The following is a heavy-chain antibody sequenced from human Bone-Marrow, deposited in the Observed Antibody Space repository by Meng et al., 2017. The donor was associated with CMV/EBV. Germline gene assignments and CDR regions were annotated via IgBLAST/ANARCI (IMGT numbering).Heavy chain of an antibody. CDR1: GYTFTSYG. CDR2: ISAYNGNT. V-gene: IGHV1-18*01. D-gene: IGHD3-3*01. J-gene: IGHJ4*02. Sequence: ASVKVSCKASGYTFTSYGISWVRQAPGQGLEWMGWISAYNGNTNYAQKLQGRVTMTRDTSISTAYMELSRLRSDDTAVYYCARVAVLRFLEWLLSPFDYWGQGTLVTVSS. CDR3: ARVAVLRFLEWLLSPFDY.